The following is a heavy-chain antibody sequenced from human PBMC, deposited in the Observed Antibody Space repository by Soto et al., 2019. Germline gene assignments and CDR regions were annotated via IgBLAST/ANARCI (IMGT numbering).Heavy chain of an antibody. CDR3: ARSIVGATTSNYQFDY. CDR2: INAGNGNT. Sequence: QVQLVQSGAEEKKPGASVKVSCKASGYTFTSYAMHWVRQAPGQRLEWMGWINAGNGNTKYSQKFQGRVTITRDTSARTAYMELSSLRSEDTAVYYCARSIVGATTSNYQFDYWGQGTLVTVSS. V-gene: IGHV1-3*05. CDR1: GYTFTSYA. D-gene: IGHD1-26*01. J-gene: IGHJ4*02.